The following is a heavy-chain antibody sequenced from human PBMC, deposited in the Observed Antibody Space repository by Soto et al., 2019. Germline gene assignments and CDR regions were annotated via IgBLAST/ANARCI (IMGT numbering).Heavy chain of an antibody. J-gene: IGHJ6*02. Sequence: GGSLRLSCEASGFTFTTYVMSWVRQAPGKGLEWVSGISGSGGTTYSADSVKGRFTIFRDNSRNTLYLQMNSLRAEDTAVYYCAKDQRDCSGGTCYYYYGMDVWGQGTTVTVSS. V-gene: IGHV3-23*01. CDR2: ISGSGGTT. D-gene: IGHD2-15*01. CDR1: GFTFTTYV. CDR3: AKDQRDCSGGTCYYYYGMDV.